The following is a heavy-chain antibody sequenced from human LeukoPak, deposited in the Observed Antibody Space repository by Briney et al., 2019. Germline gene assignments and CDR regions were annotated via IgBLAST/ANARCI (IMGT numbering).Heavy chain of an antibody. V-gene: IGHV1-69*05. D-gene: IGHD1-26*01. Sequence: SVKVSCKASGGTFSSYAIGWVRQAPGQGLEWMGGIIPIFGTANYAQKFQGRVTITTDESTSTAYMELSSLRSEDTAVYYCARERHSGSYSYFDYWGQGTLVTVSS. CDR2: IIPIFGTA. CDR1: GGTFSSYA. J-gene: IGHJ4*02. CDR3: ARERHSGSYSYFDY.